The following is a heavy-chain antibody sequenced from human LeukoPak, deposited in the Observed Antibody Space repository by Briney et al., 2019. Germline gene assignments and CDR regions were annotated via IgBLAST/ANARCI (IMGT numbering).Heavy chain of an antibody. CDR1: GVTFSSYG. CDR3: AKGGYCYDSSGTGDFDY. Sequence: PGGSLRLSCAASGVTFSSYGMHWVRQAPGQGLEWVAVISYDGSNKYYADSVKGRFTISRDNSKNTLYLQMNSLRAEDTAVYYCAKGGYCYDSSGTGDFDYWGQGTLVTVSS. V-gene: IGHV3-30*18. CDR2: ISYDGSNK. J-gene: IGHJ4*02. D-gene: IGHD3-22*01.